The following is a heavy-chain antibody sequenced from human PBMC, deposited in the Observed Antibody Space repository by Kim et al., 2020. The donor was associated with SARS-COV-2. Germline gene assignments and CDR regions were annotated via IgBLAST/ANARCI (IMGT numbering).Heavy chain of an antibody. CDR3: AREGIRPQAGIWVWD. CDR2: INSDGSST. J-gene: IGHJ4*02. V-gene: IGHV3-74*01. D-gene: IGHD3-16*01. CDR1: GFTFSSYW. Sequence: GGSLRLSCAASGFTFSSYWMHWVRQAPGKGLVWVSRINSDGSSTSYADSVKGRFTISRDNAKNTLYLQMNSLRAEDTAVYYCAREGIRPQAGIWVWDWGQGTLVTVSS.